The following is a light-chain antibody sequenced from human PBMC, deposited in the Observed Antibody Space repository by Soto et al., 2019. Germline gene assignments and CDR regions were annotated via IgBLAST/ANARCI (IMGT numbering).Light chain of an antibody. Sequence: DIQMTQSPSSVSASVGDRVTITCRASQPINSWLAWYQQKLGKAPKLLIYAASSLQSGVPSRFSGTGSGTDFTLTINSLQPEDFAHYYCQQTMTFPFTFGGGTKVEIK. J-gene: IGKJ4*01. V-gene: IGKV1D-12*01. CDR2: AAS. CDR3: QQTMTFPFT. CDR1: QPINSW.